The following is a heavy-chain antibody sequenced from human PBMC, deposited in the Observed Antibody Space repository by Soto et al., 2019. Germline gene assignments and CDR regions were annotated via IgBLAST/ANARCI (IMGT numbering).Heavy chain of an antibody. J-gene: IGHJ5*02. CDR2: VYYSGSS. CDR1: GDSISGGASF. V-gene: IGHV4-31*02. Sequence: SATLSLTCTVSGDSISGGASFWSWIRQPPGKGLEWIANVYYSGSSYYNPSLKSRLTISVDTTKNQFSLQLKSMTAADTAVYYCAKLSCTSSTCYFPGWFDPWGQGTLVTVSS. D-gene: IGHD2-2*01. CDR3: AKLSCTSSTCYFPGWFDP.